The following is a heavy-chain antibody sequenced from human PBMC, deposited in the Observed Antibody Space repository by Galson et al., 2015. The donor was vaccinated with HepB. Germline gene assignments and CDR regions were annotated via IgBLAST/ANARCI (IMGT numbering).Heavy chain of an antibody. CDR3: ASRVTAAGKGYFEY. Sequence: SLRLSCSASGFTFSSSWMHWVRQAPGKGLVWVSNIKSDGSVTNYADSVKGRFTISGDNAKNTVYLRMNSLRAEDTAVDYCASRVTAAGKGYFEYWGQGTLVTVSS. CDR1: GFTFSSSW. J-gene: IGHJ4*02. D-gene: IGHD6-13*01. CDR2: IKSDGSVT. V-gene: IGHV3-74*01.